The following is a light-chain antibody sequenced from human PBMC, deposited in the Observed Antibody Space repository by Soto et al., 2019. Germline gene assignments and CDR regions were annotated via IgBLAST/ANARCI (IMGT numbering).Light chain of an antibody. V-gene: IGLV2-8*01. CDR2: EVN. CDR1: SSDVGGYDY. J-gene: IGLJ1*01. CDR3: SSYSGTNNFYV. Sequence: QFVLAQPPSASGSPGQSFTISCTGTSSDVGGYDYVAWYQQHPGKAPKLVIYEVNKRPSGVPDRFSGSKSGNTASLTVSGLQAEDEADYHCSSYSGTNNFYVFGTGTKVTVL.